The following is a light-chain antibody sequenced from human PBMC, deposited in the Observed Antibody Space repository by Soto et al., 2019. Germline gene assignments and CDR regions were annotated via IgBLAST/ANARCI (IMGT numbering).Light chain of an antibody. CDR1: SSNIGSNT. Sequence: QSVLTQPPSASGTPGQRVTISCSGNSSNIGSNTVNWYQQLPGTAPKLLIYSNNRRPSGVPDRFSGSKSGTSASLAISGLQSEDEADYYWAAWDDRLNGRDVFETGTKVNVL. J-gene: IGLJ1*01. CDR3: AAWDDRLNGRDV. V-gene: IGLV1-44*01. CDR2: SNN.